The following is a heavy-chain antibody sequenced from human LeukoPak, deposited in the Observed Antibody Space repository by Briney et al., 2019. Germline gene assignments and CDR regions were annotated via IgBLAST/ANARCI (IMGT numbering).Heavy chain of an antibody. CDR1: GFTFSSYG. J-gene: IGHJ5*02. Sequence: GGSLRLSRAASGFTFSSYGMHWARQAPGKGLEWVAVIWYDGSNKYYADSVKGRFTISRDNSKNTLYLQMNSLRAEDTAVYYCAKEVGGGYYYGSGSRNWFDPWGQGTLVTVSS. V-gene: IGHV3-30*02. D-gene: IGHD3-10*01. CDR3: AKEVGGGYYYGSGSRNWFDP. CDR2: IWYDGSNK.